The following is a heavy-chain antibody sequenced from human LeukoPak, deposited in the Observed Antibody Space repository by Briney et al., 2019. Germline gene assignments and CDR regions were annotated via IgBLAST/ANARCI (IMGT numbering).Heavy chain of an antibody. V-gene: IGHV3-7*01. CDR3: VRDRTVGSGKNAFDM. Sequence: GGSLRLSCAASGFTFSTYFMNWVRQTPGRGLEWMACINQDGSETYYVDSVRGRFTISRDNAKNSLYLQMNSLRAEDTAVYYCVRDRTVGSGKNAFDMWGQGTMVTVSS. D-gene: IGHD3-10*01. CDR2: INQDGSET. J-gene: IGHJ3*02. CDR1: GFTFSTYF.